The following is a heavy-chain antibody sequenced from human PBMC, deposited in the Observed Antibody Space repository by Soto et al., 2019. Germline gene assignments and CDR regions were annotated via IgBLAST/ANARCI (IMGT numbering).Heavy chain of an antibody. Sequence: SETLSLTCAVYGGSFSGYYWSWIRQPPGKXLEWIGEINHSGSTNYNPSLKSRVTISVDTSKNQFSLKLSSVTAADTAVYYCARGGPGLSRIYYYYGMDVWGQGPTVTVSS. D-gene: IGHD2-15*01. CDR1: GGSFSGYY. J-gene: IGHJ6*02. CDR3: ARGGPGLSRIYYYYGMDV. V-gene: IGHV4-34*01. CDR2: INHSGST.